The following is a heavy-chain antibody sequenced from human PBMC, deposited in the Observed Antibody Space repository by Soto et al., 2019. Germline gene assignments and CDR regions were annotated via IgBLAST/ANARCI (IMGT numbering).Heavy chain of an antibody. CDR1: GGTFSSYA. J-gene: IGHJ4*02. Sequence: QVQLVQSGAEVQRPGSSVKCSCKASGGTFSSYAVIWVRQAPGQGLEWMGGIIPLFATTNYAQKFHGRLTITADESTTTAYRELNSRSSVDTAVYYGARGGNGDFVAPFDRWGKGTRVTVSS. D-gene: IGHD4-17*01. CDR2: IIPLFATT. CDR3: ARGGNGDFVAPFDR. V-gene: IGHV1-69*01.